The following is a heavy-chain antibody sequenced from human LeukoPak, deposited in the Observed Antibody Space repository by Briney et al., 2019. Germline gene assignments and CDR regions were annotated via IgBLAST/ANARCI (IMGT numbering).Heavy chain of an antibody. D-gene: IGHD3-22*01. V-gene: IGHV1-2*02. CDR3: AGSYDSGGVYYYGMDV. CDR1: GYTFTGYY. CDR2: INPNSGGT. J-gene: IGHJ6*02. Sequence: GASVKVSCKASGYTFTGYYMHWVRQAPGQGLEWMGWINPNSGGTNYAQKFQGRVTMTRDTSISTAYMELSRLRSDDTAVYYCAGSYDSGGVYYYGMDVWGQGTMVTVSS.